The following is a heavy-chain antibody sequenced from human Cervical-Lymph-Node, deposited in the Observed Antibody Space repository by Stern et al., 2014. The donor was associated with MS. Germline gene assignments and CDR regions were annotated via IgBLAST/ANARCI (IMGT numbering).Heavy chain of an antibody. CDR2: MHPHSGGT. V-gene: IGHV1-2*06. Sequence: QVQLVQSGAEVKKPGASVKVSCKASGYTFTGYFMHWVRQAPGQGLEWMGRMHPHSGGTEYAQKFQGRVTMTRDTSISTAYMELSRLRSDDKAVYYCARSAIEIAAPGHFDYWGQGTLVTVSS. CDR3: ARSAIEIAAPGHFDY. J-gene: IGHJ4*02. D-gene: IGHD6-13*01. CDR1: GYTFTGYF.